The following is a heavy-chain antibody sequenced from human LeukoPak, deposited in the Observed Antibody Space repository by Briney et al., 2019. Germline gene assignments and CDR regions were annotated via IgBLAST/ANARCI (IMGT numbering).Heavy chain of an antibody. V-gene: IGHV3-33*01. J-gene: IGHJ4*02. D-gene: IGHD6-13*01. CDR3: ARAPYSSSALDY. CDR2: IWYDGSNK. Sequence: PGGSLRLSCAASGFTFSSYGMHGVRQAPGKGLEWVAVIWYDGSNKYYADSVKGRFTISRDNSKNTLYLQMNSLRAEDTAVYYCARAPYSSSALDYWGQGTLVTVSS. CDR1: GFTFSSYG.